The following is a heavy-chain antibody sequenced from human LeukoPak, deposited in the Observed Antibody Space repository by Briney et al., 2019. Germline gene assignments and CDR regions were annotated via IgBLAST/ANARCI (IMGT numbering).Heavy chain of an antibody. CDR3: AREGRITMIVDAFDI. Sequence: GGSLRLSCAASGFIFSSYGMSWVRQAPGEGLEWVSAISGSGGSTYYADSVKGRFTISRDNSKNTLYLQMNSLRAEDTAVYYCAREGRITMIVDAFDIWGQGTMVTVSS. V-gene: IGHV3-23*01. D-gene: IGHD3-22*01. J-gene: IGHJ3*02. CDR1: GFIFSSYG. CDR2: ISGSGGST.